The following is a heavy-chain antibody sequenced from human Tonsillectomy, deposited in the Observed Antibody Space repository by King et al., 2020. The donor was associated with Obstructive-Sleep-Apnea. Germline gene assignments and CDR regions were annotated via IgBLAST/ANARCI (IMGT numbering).Heavy chain of an antibody. CDR2: IRYDGSNK. V-gene: IGHV3-30*02. Sequence: QLVQSGGGVVQPGKSLRLSCAASGFTFSTYGMHWVRQAPGKGLEWVAFIRYDGSNKFYADSVKGRFTISRDNSKNTLYLQMNSLRAEDTAVYYCAKERAYYAPFDYWGQGTLVTVSS. CDR3: AKERAYYAPFDY. J-gene: IGHJ4*02. D-gene: IGHD3-22*01. CDR1: GFTFSTYG.